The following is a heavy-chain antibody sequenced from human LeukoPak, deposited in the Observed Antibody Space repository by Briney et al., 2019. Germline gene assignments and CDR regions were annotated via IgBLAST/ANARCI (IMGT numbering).Heavy chain of an antibody. CDR1: GGSISSYY. D-gene: IGHD6-13*01. Sequence: SETLSLTCTVSGGSISSYYWSWIRQPPGKGLEGIGYIYYSGSTNYNPSLKSRVTISVDTSKNQFSLKLSSVTAADTAVYYCARRYSSSWYGDYYYYYMDVWGKGTTVTISS. V-gene: IGHV4-59*01. CDR3: ARRYSSSWYGDYYYYYMDV. CDR2: IYYSGST. J-gene: IGHJ6*03.